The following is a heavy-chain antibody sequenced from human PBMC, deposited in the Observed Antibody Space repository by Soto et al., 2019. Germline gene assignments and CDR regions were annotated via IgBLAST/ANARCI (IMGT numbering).Heavy chain of an antibody. Sequence: PSETLSLTCTVSGGSISSGGYYWSWIRQHPGKGLEWIGYIYYSGSTYYNPSLKSRVTISVDTSKNQFSLKLSSVTAADTAVYYCAKGGIAAEGWFDPWGQGTLVTVSS. J-gene: IGHJ5*02. CDR2: IYYSGST. V-gene: IGHV4-31*03. CDR1: GGSISSGGYY. CDR3: AKGGIAAEGWFDP. D-gene: IGHD6-13*01.